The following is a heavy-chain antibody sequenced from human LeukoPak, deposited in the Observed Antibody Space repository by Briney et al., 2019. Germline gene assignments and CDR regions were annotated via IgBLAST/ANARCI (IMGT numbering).Heavy chain of an antibody. J-gene: IGHJ4*02. Sequence: GGSLRLSCAASGFTFSSYGMHWVRQAPGKGLEWVAFIRYDGSNKYYADSVKGRFTISRDNSKDTLYLQMNSLRAEDTAVYYCAKNILLGPVGYYGSGSYSDYWGQGTLVTVSS. CDR1: GFTFSSYG. CDR2: IRYDGSNK. CDR3: AKNILLGPVGYYGSGSYSDY. D-gene: IGHD3-10*01. V-gene: IGHV3-30*02.